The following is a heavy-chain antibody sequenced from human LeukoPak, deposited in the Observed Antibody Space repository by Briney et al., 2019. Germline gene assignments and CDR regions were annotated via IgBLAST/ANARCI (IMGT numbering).Heavy chain of an antibody. CDR1: GFTFSDYY. J-gene: IGHJ6*03. D-gene: IGHD3-9*01. CDR2: ISSSGSTI. Sequence: GGSLRLSCAASGFTFSDYYMGWIRQAPGKGLEWVSYISSSGSTIYYADSVKGRFTLSRDNAKNSLYLQMNSLRAEDTAVYYCARGVSYDILTGYWGYYYYMDVWGKGTTVTVSS. CDR3: ARGVSYDILTGYWGYYYYMDV. V-gene: IGHV3-11*01.